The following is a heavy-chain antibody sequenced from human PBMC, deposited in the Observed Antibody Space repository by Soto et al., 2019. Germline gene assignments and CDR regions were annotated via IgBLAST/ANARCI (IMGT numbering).Heavy chain of an antibody. D-gene: IGHD3-10*01. Sequence: QVQLQESGPGLVKPSETLSLSCGVSGGSISQYYWSWIRQPAGKGLEWIGRIYSGGSTNYNPSLESRVTMSVDTSKNQFSLNLSSVTAADTAVYSCARGPGGFGDFSLDYWGQGTLVTVSS. CDR1: GGSISQYY. CDR3: ARGPGGFGDFSLDY. J-gene: IGHJ4*02. V-gene: IGHV4-4*07. CDR2: IYSGGST.